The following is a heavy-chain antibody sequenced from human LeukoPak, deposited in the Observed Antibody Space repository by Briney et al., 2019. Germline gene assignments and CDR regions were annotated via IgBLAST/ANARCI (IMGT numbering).Heavy chain of an antibody. CDR1: GFTFTSSA. CDR2: IVVGSGNT. V-gene: IGHV1-58*01. D-gene: IGHD2-21*02. J-gene: IGHJ4*02. CDR3: AAGIRGDCGSDCYPLFDS. Sequence: SVKVSCKASGFTFTSSAVQGVRQARGQRLEWMAWIVVGSGNTNYAQKFQERVTITRDMSTSTAYMELSSLRSEDTAVYYCAAGIRGDCGSDCYPLFDSWGQGTLVTVSS.